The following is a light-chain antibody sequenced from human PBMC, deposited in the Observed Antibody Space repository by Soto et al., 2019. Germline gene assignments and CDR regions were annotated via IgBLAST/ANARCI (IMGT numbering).Light chain of an antibody. Sequence: HSALTQPASVSGSPELSITISCPGTSSDVGNDKFVSWYQHHPGKAPKLIIYEVSYRPSGVSHRVSGSKSGNTASLTISGLQSEDEADYYCSSYTAINTLFFVFANETK. CDR3: SSYTAINTLFFV. J-gene: IGLJ1*01. V-gene: IGLV2-14*01. CDR2: EVS. CDR1: SSDVGNDKF.